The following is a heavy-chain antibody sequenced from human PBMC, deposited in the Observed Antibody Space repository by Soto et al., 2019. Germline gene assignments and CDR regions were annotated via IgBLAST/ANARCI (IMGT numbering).Heavy chain of an antibody. Sequence: QVQLVQSGAEVKKPGSSVKVSCKASGGTFSSYAISWVRQAPGQGLEWMGGIIPIFGTANYAQKFQGRVTITADESTSTACMELSSLRSEDTAVYYCAREPSRGYGDPQSHYYFDYWGQGTLFTVSS. CDR3: AREPSRGYGDPQSHYYFDY. V-gene: IGHV1-69*01. J-gene: IGHJ4*02. CDR1: GGTFSSYA. CDR2: IIPIFGTA. D-gene: IGHD4-17*01.